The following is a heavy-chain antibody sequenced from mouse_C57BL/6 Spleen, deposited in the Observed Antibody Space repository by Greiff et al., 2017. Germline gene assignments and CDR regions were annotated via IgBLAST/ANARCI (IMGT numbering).Heavy chain of an antibody. CDR1: GYAFSSYW. J-gene: IGHJ3*01. CDR2: IYPGDGDT. V-gene: IGHV1-80*01. D-gene: IGHD2-2*01. Sequence: SGAELVKPGASVKISCKASGYAFSSYWMNWVKQRPGKGLEWIGQIYPGDGDTNYNGKFKGKATLTADKSSSTAYMQLSSLTSEDSAVYFCARSEGVTPWFAYWGQGTLVTVSA. CDR3: ARSEGVTPWFAY.